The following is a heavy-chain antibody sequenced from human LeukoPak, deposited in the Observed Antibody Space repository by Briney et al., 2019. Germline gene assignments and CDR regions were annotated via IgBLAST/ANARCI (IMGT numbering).Heavy chain of an antibody. CDR3: ARGPPNWGYDY. V-gene: IGHV1-18*01. J-gene: IGHJ4*02. Sequence: ASVKVSCKTSGYSFSSYDISWVRQAPGQGLEWMGWISIYKGNTNYAQKFQGRVTMTRDTSTNTAYMELRSLRSDDTAVYYCARGPPNWGYDYWGPGTLVTVSS. CDR2: ISIYKGNT. CDR1: GYSFSSYD. D-gene: IGHD7-27*01.